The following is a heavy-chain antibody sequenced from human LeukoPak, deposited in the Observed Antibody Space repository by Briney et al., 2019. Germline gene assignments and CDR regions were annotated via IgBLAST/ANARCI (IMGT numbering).Heavy chain of an antibody. D-gene: IGHD5-24*01. Sequence: SETLSLTCTVSGGSISSGSYYWSWIRQPAGKGLEWIGRIYTSGSTNYNPSLKSRVTISVDTSKNQFSLKLSSVTAADTAVYYCARERRGYYYYCMDVWGKGTTVTVSS. CDR3: ARERRGYYYYCMDV. J-gene: IGHJ6*03. CDR2: IYTSGST. V-gene: IGHV4-61*02. CDR1: GGSISSGSYY.